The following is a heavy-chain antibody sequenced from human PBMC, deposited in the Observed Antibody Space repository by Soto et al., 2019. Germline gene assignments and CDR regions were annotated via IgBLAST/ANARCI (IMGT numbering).Heavy chain of an antibody. CDR2: IYYSGST. D-gene: IGHD2-15*01. Sequence: PSETLSLTCTVSGGSISSYYGSWIRQPPGKGLEWIGYIYYSGSTNCNPSLKSRVTISVDTSKNQFSLKLSSVTAADTAVYYCARRYGGTFDYWGQGTLVTVSS. CDR1: GGSISSYY. J-gene: IGHJ4*02. CDR3: ARRYGGTFDY. V-gene: IGHV4-59*08.